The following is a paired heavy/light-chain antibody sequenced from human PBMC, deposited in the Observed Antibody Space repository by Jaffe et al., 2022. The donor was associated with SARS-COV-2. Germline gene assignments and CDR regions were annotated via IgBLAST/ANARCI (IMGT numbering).Light chain of an antibody. CDR2: KVS. Sequence: DVVMTQSPLSLAVTLGQPASISCRSSQSLVYSDGNTYLNWFHQRPGQSPRRLIYKVSNRDSGVPDRFSGSGSGTDFTLKISRVEAEDVGVYYCMQGTHWPKYTFGQGTKLEIK. CDR3: MQGTHWPKYT. V-gene: IGKV2-30*01. CDR1: QSLVYSDGNTY. J-gene: IGKJ2*01.
Heavy chain of an antibody. J-gene: IGHJ4*02. CDR2: ISSSGDNI. CDR3: ARRTGNLDY. Sequence: QVQLVESGGGLVKPGGSLRLSCAASGFTFSDYYMSWIRQAPGKGLEWVSYISSSGDNIYYADSVKGRFTISRDNAKNSLYLQMNSLRAEDTAVYYCARRTGNLDYWGQGTLVTVSS. D-gene: IGHD1-1*01. V-gene: IGHV3-11*01. CDR1: GFTFSDYY.